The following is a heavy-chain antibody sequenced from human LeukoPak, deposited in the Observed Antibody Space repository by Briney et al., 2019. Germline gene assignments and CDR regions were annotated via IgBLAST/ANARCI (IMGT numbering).Heavy chain of an antibody. CDR2: IWYDGSNK. Sequence: PGRSLRLSCVASGFSFSTYGIHWVRQAPGKGLEWVAVIWYDGSNKFYADSVKGRFTISRDNSKNTLYLQMNSLRAEDTAVYYCARDNEEVVTVAIGYSSSWTFDYWGQGTLVTVS. J-gene: IGHJ4*02. V-gene: IGHV3-33*01. CDR1: GFSFSTYG. CDR3: ARDNEEVVTVAIGYSSSWTFDY. D-gene: IGHD6-13*01.